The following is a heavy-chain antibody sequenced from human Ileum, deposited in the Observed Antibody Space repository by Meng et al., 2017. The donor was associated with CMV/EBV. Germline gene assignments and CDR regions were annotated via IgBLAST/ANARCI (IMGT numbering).Heavy chain of an antibody. J-gene: IGHJ3*02. CDR1: GFTLSPYA. CDR2: ISYDGSNT. CDR3: ARVSRIVMIAATIPGGAFDI. D-gene: IGHD2-15*01. Sequence: GESLKISCAASGFTLSPYAMHWVRQAPGKGLEWVAVISYDGSNTHYADSVKGRFTISRDNSKNMLYLQMNSLRAEDTAVYYCARVSRIVMIAATIPGGAFDIWGQGTMVTVSS. V-gene: IGHV3-30-3*01.